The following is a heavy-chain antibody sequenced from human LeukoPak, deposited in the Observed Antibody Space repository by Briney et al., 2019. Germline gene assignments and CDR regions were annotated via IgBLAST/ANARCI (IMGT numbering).Heavy chain of an antibody. CDR2: ISSSGSTI. Sequence: KPGGSLRLSCAASGFTFSDYYMTWIRQAPGKGLEWVSYISSSGSTIYYADSVKGRFTISRDNAKNSLFLQMNSLRAEDTAVYYCARAGYYDRPRSGMDVWGQGTTVTVSS. J-gene: IGHJ6*02. V-gene: IGHV3-11*01. CDR1: GFTFSDYY. D-gene: IGHD3-22*01. CDR3: ARAGYYDRPRSGMDV.